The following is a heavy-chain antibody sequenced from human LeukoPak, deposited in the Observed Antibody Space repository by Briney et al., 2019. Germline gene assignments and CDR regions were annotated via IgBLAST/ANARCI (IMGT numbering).Heavy chain of an antibody. CDR1: GFTFSSYA. D-gene: IGHD3-10*01. Sequence: GGSLRLSCAASGFTFSSYAMSWVRQAPGKGLECVSAISGSGGSTYYADSVKGRFTISRDNSKNTLYLQMNSLRAEDTAVYYCAKDHYKLSVAANDAFDIWGQGTMVTVSS. CDR3: AKDHYKLSVAANDAFDI. J-gene: IGHJ3*02. V-gene: IGHV3-23*01. CDR2: ISGSGGST.